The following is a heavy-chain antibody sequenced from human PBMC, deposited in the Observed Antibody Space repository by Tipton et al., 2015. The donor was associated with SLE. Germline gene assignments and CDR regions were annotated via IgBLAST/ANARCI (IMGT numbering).Heavy chain of an antibody. CDR1: GGSISSYY. CDR3: ASEGFFGYDYYYGMDV. J-gene: IGHJ6*02. V-gene: IGHV4-39*01. CDR2: IYYSGST. Sequence: TLSLTCTVSGGSISSYYWGWIRQPPGKGLEWIGSIYYSGSTYYNPSLKSRVTISVDTSKNQFSLKLSSVTAADTAVYYCASEGFFGYDYYYGMDVWGQGTTVTVSS. D-gene: IGHD3-3*01.